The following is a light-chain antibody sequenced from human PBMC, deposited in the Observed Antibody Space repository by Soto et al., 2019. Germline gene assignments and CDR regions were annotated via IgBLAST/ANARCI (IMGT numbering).Light chain of an antibody. CDR3: CSYAGSSTYV. V-gene: IGLV2-23*01. CDR2: EAS. CDR1: SSNVGSYIL. Sequence: QSALTQPASVSGSPGQSITISCTGTSSNVGSYILVSWYQQHPGKAPKLMIYEASKRPSGVSNRFSGSKSGNTASLTISGLQAEDEADDYCCSYAGSSTYVFGGGTQLTVL. J-gene: IGLJ2*01.